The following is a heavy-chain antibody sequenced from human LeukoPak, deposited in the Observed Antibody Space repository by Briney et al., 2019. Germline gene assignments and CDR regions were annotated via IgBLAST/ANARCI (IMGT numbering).Heavy chain of an antibody. CDR1: GFTFGDYA. CDR2: IRSRAYGGTT. CDR3: TRVSSSKRQYQLLAKYNWFDP. V-gene: IGHV3-49*04. Sequence: PGGSLRLSCTASGFTFGDYAMSWVRQAPGKGLEWVGFIRSRAYGGTTEYAASVKDRLTISRDDSKSIAYLQMNRLKTEDTAVYYCTRVSSSKRQYQLLAKYNWFDPWGQGTLVTVSS. J-gene: IGHJ5*02. D-gene: IGHD2-2*01.